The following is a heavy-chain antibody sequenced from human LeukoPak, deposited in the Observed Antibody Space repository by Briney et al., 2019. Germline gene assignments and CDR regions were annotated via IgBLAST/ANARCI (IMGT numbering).Heavy chain of an antibody. J-gene: IGHJ4*02. CDR1: GGSFSGYY. CDR2: INHSGST. V-gene: IGHV4-34*01. D-gene: IGHD2-8*01. CDR3: ARRIGYCTNGVCSTRGYFDY. Sequence: SETLSLTCAVYGGSFSGYYWSWIRQPPGKGLEWIGEINHSGSTNYNPSLKSRVTISVDTSKNQFSLKLSSVIAADTAVYYCARRIGYCTNGVCSTRGYFDYWGQGTLVTVSS.